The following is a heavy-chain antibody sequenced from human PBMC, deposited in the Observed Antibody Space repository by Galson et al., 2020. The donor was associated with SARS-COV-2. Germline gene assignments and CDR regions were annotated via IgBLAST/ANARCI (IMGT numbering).Heavy chain of an antibody. V-gene: IGHV3-30*04. CDR3: ARDYMYYDFWSGYSPSPIYYYYYMDV. D-gene: IGHD3-3*01. J-gene: IGHJ6*03. CDR2: ISYDGSNK. Sequence: GGSLRLSCAASGFTFSSYAMHWVRQAPGKGLEWVAVISYDGSNKYYADSVKGRFTISRDNSKNTLYLQMNSLRAEDTAVYYCARDYMYYDFWSGYSPSPIYYYYYMDVWGKGTTVTVSS. CDR1: GFTFSSYA.